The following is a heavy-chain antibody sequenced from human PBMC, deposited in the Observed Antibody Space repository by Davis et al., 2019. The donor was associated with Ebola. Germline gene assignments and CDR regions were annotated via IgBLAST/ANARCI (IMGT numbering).Heavy chain of an antibody. CDR1: GGSISSSSYY. J-gene: IGHJ6*04. Sequence: SETLSLTCTVSGGSISSSSYYWGWIRQPPGKGLEWIGYIYYSGSTYYNPSLKSRVTISVDTSKNQFSLKLSSVTAADTAVYYCARDVLGGYYYYYGMDVWGKGTTVTVSS. CDR3: ARDVLGGYYYYYGMDV. D-gene: IGHD2-15*01. CDR2: IYYSGST. V-gene: IGHV4-30-4*01.